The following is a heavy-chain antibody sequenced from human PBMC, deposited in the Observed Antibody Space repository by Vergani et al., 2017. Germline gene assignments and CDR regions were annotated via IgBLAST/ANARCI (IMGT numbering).Heavy chain of an antibody. D-gene: IGHD3-9*01. V-gene: IGHV4-59*01. CDR2: IYYSGST. J-gene: IGHJ3*02. CDR3: ARARYFDWSDAFDI. CDR1: GGSISSYY. Sequence: QVQLQESGPGLVKPSETLSLTCTVSGGSISSYYWSWIRQPPGKGLEWIGYIYYSGSTKYNPSLKRRVTIAVDTSKSQFSLKLSSVTAADTAVYYCARARYFDWSDAFDIWGQGTMVTVSS.